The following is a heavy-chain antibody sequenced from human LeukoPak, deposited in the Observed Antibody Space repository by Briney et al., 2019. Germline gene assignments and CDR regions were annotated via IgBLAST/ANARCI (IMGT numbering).Heavy chain of an antibody. V-gene: IGHV1-46*03. CDR2: INPSGGST. CDR1: GYTFTNSY. J-gene: IGHJ4*02. CDR3: ASPEVGY. D-gene: IGHD2-15*01. Sequence: ASVKVSCKASGYTFTNSYIHWVRQAPEQGLEWMGIINPSGGSTNYAQKFQGRVTMTRDTSTSTVYMELYSLRSEDTAVYYCASPEVGYWGQGTLVTVSS.